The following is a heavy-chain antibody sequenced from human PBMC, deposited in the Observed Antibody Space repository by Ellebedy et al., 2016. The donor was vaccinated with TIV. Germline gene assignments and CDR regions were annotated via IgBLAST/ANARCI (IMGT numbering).Heavy chain of an antibody. V-gene: IGHV4-39*01. CDR1: GGSINSRHFY. J-gene: IGHJ4*02. CDR3: SRHEYYYGSGTYYNWWYFDY. Sequence: MPSETLSLTCAVSGGSINSRHFYWAWVRQPPGKGLEWIGSISYSGSTYHNPSLKSRVTISVDTSKNQFSLKLNSVTAADTAVYYCSRHEYYYGSGTYYNWWYFDYWGQGTPVTVSS. D-gene: IGHD3-10*01. CDR2: ISYSGST.